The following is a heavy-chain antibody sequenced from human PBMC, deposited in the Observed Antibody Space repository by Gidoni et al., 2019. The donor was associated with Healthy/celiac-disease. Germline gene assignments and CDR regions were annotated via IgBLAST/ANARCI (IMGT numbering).Heavy chain of an antibody. J-gene: IGHJ6*03. CDR1: GFPFSSYA. V-gene: IGHV3-30-3*01. Sequence: QVQLVESGGGVVQPGRSLRLSCAASGFPFSSYALPWVRQAPGKGLEWVAVISYDGSNKYYADSVKGRFTISRDNSKNTLYLQMNSLRAEDTAVYYCARDAPYCSSTSCLQYYYYMDVWGKGTTVTVSS. CDR2: ISYDGSNK. CDR3: ARDAPYCSSTSCLQYYYYMDV. D-gene: IGHD2-2*01.